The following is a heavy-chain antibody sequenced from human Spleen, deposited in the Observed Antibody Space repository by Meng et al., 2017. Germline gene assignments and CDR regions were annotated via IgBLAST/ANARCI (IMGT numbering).Heavy chain of an antibody. D-gene: IGHD3-9*01. CDR2: IIPIFGTP. Sequence: GQVVWCGAGGKKQWSPVKVSGNASGGTFSSYAISWVRHAPGQGLEWMGGIIPIFGTPDYAQKFQGRVTITADKSTSTAYMELRRLRSEDTAMYYCASRDDFLTGADYWGQGTLVTVSS. J-gene: IGHJ4*02. CDR3: ASRDDFLTGADY. CDR1: GGTFSSYA. V-gene: IGHV1-69*06.